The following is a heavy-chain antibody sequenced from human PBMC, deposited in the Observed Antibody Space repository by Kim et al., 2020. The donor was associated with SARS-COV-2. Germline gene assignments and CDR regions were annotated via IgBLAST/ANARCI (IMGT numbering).Heavy chain of an antibody. Sequence: SETLSLTCAVSGGSISSGGYSWSWIRQPPGKGLEWIGYIYHSGSTYYNPSLKSRVTISVDRSKNQFSLKLSSVTAADTAVYYCARSDYSYYYYGMDVWGQGTTVTVSS. CDR3: ARSDYSYYYYGMDV. CDR2: IYHSGST. J-gene: IGHJ6*02. CDR1: GGSISSGGYS. V-gene: IGHV4-30-2*01. D-gene: IGHD4-4*01.